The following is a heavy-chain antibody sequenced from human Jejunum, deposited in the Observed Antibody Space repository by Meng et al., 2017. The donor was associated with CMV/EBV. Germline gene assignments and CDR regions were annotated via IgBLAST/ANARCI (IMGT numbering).Heavy chain of an antibody. CDR2: ISWSGGSV. J-gene: IGHJ6*02. Sequence: GFTFDDYDIHSVRQRPGKGMEWVSAISWSGGSVVYADSVTGRFTTSRDNARKSVHLQLNSLRGEDTAVYYCAKDSGRYDFYAMAVWGQGTTVTVSS. D-gene: IGHD1-20*01. V-gene: IGHV3-9*01. CDR3: AKDSGRYDFYAMAV. CDR1: GFTFDDYD.